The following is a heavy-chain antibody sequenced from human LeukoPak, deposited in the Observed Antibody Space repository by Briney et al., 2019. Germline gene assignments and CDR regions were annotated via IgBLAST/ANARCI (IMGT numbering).Heavy chain of an antibody. V-gene: IGHV1-69*01. CDR1: GGTFSSYA. D-gene: IGHD4-23*01. CDR2: IIPIFGTA. CDR3: ARSNYGGHSGVWFDP. Sequence: SVKVSCKASGGTFSSYAISWVRQAPGQGLEWMGGIIPIFGTANYAQKFQGRVTVTADASTSTAYMELSSLRSEDTAVYYCARSNYGGHSGVWFDPWGQGTLVTASS. J-gene: IGHJ5*02.